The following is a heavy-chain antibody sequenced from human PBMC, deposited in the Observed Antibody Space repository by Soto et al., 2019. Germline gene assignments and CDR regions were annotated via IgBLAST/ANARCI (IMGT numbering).Heavy chain of an antibody. D-gene: IGHD3-3*01. Sequence: GGSLRLSCAVSGFTVSSNYMNWVRQAPGKGLEWVSFIYSGGNTYYADSVKCRFTISRDNSKNMLYLQMNSLRVGDTAVYYCAREVRVRGFAFDIWGQGTMVTVSS. CDR1: GFTVSSNY. CDR3: AREVRVRGFAFDI. J-gene: IGHJ3*02. V-gene: IGHV3-66*01. CDR2: IYSGGNT.